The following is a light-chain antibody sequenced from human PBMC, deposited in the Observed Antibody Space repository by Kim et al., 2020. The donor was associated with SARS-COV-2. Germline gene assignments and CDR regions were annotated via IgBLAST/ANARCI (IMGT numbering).Light chain of an antibody. Sequence: ANNNCKYSHGVLLSSKHKYYLAWYQQKAGQPPKLLIYWAATRESGVPDRFSGSGSGTDFALTSSSLQAADVPVYYGPQYYGTPHTFGRETKLDIK. CDR1: HGVLLSSKHKYY. CDR2: WAA. CDR3: PQYYGTPHT. V-gene: IGKV4-1*01. J-gene: IGKJ4*01.